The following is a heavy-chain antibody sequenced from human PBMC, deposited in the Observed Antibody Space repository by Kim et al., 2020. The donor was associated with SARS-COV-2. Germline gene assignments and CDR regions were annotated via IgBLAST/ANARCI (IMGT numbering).Heavy chain of an antibody. CDR3: ARDLVVVIQSNGMDV. CDR2: IYPGDSDT. D-gene: IGHD2-21*01. J-gene: IGHJ6*02. V-gene: IGHV5-51*01. CDR1: GYSFTSYW. Sequence: GESLKISCKGSGYSFTSYWIGWVRQMPGKGLEWMGIIYPGDSDTRYSPSFQGQVTISADKSISTAYLQWSSLKASDTAMYYCARDLVVVIQSNGMDVWGQGTTVTVSS.